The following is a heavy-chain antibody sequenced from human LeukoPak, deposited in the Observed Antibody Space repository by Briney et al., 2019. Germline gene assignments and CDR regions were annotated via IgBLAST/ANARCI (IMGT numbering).Heavy chain of an antibody. CDR1: GGSISSGGYY. V-gene: IGHV4-31*03. CDR3: AREVHYYGSGSFNYFDY. J-gene: IGHJ4*02. CDR2: IYYSGNT. Sequence: SETLSLTCTVSGGSISSGGYYWSWIRQHPGKGLEWIGYIYYSGNTYYNPSLKSRVTISVDTSKNQFSLKLSSVTAADTAVYYCAREVHYYGSGSFNYFDYWGQGTLVTVSS. D-gene: IGHD3-10*01.